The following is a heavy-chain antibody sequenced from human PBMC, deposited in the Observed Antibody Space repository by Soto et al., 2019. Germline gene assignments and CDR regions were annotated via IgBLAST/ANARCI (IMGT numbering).Heavy chain of an antibody. D-gene: IGHD6-13*01. CDR1: GFTFSSYA. V-gene: IGHV3-30-3*01. J-gene: IGHJ5*02. CDR2: ISYDGSNK. CDR3: ARDGQIAAARFDP. Sequence: GGSLRLSCAASGFTFSSYAMHWVRQAPGKGLEWVAVISYDGSNKYYADSVKGRFTISRDNSKNTLYPQMNSLRAEDTAVYYCARDGQIAAARFDPWGQGTLVTVSS.